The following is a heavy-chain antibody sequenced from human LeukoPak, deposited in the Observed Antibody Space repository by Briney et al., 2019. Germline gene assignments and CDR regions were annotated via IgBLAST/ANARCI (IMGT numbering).Heavy chain of an antibody. D-gene: IGHD3-10*01. CDR1: GGSITITNYY. V-gene: IGHV4-39*07. Sequence: SETLSLTCTVSGGSITITNYYWGWIRQPPGKGLEWVGNIYHDGSTYYNPSLKSRVTISVDTSKNQFSLKLSSVTAADTAVYYCARAPYGSATNNYYMDVWGKGTTVTVSS. CDR3: ARAPYGSATNNYYMDV. CDR2: IYHDGST. J-gene: IGHJ6*03.